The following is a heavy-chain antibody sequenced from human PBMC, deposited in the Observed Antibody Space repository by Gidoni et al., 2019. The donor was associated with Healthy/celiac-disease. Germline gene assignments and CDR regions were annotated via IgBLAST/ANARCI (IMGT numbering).Heavy chain of an antibody. CDR3: ARDGPYYDILTGYYFGYYGMDV. V-gene: IGHV3-64*02. J-gene: IGHJ6*02. CDR2: LSSNGGST. Sequence: EVQLVESGEGLVQPGGSLRLSCAASGVTFSSYARHWVRQAPGKGLEYVSALSSNGGSTYYADSVKGRFTISRDNSKNTLYLQMGSLRAEDMAVYYCARDGPYYDILTGYYFGYYGMDVWGQGTTVTVSS. CDR1: GVTFSSYA. D-gene: IGHD3-9*01.